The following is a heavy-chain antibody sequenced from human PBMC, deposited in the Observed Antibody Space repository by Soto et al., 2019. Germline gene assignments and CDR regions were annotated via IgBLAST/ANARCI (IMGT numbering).Heavy chain of an antibody. CDR2: ISTTGVT. CDR1: GGSLGDVY. J-gene: IGHJ4*02. Sequence: QVQLQESGPGLVKPSETLSLTCTVYGGSLGDVYWTWIRQPPGKGLEWLGYISTTGVTNYNSSLKSRLTMSTDASRNQFSLTLSSVTAADTAIYFCARHGGDVVVVRDWGRGTQVTVSS. D-gene: IGHD2-21*01. CDR3: ARHGGDVVVVRD. V-gene: IGHV4-59*08.